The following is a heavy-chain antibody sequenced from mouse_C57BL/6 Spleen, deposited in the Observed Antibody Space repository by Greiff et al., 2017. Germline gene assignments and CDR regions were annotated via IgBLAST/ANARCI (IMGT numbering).Heavy chain of an antibody. V-gene: IGHV5-4*01. D-gene: IGHD1-1*01. CDR1: GFTFSSYA. Sequence: EVNVVESGGGLVKPGGSLKLSCAASGFTFSSYAMSWVRQTPEKRLEWVATISDGGSYTYYPDNVKGRFTISRDNAKNNLYLQMSHLKSEDTAMYYCAREGITTVVATPFAYWGQGTLVTVSA. CDR2: ISDGGSYT. CDR3: AREGITTVVATPFAY. J-gene: IGHJ3*01.